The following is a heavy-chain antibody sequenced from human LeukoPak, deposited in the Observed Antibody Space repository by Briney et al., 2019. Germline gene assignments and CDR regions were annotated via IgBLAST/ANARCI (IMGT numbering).Heavy chain of an antibody. Sequence: SVKVSCKASGGTFSSYAISWVRQAPGQGLEWMGRIIPILGIANYAQKFQGRVTITADKSTSTAYMELSSLRSEDTAVYYCAREGDGYTKYNWIDPWGQGTLVTVSS. V-gene: IGHV1-69*04. D-gene: IGHD5-24*01. CDR3: AREGDGYTKYNWIDP. CDR2: IIPILGIA. J-gene: IGHJ5*02. CDR1: GGTFSSYA.